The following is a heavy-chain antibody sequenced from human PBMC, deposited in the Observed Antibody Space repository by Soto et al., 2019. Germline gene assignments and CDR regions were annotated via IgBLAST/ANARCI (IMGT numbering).Heavy chain of an antibody. CDR1: GGTFSSYA. Sequence: QVQLVQSGAEVKKPGSSVKVSCKASGGTFSSYAISWVRQAPGQGLEWMGGIIPIFGTANYAQNFQGRVTITADESTSTAYMELSSLRSEDTAVYYCARAYGDYVDYYYYYGMDVWGQGTTVTVSS. J-gene: IGHJ6*02. CDR2: IIPIFGTA. V-gene: IGHV1-69*01. CDR3: ARAYGDYVDYYYYYGMDV. D-gene: IGHD4-17*01.